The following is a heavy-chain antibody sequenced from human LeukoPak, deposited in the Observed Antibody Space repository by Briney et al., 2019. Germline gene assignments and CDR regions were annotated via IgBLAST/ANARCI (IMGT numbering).Heavy chain of an antibody. CDR3: ARVYDTSGYYGGDFDY. Sequence: GGSPRLSCAASGFXFSSFWMTWVRQAPGKGLEWVANIEQDGSEKYYVDSVKGRFTISRDNAKNSLYLQMNSLRAEDTAVYYCARVYDTSGYYGGDFDYWGQGTLVTVSS. V-gene: IGHV3-7*04. J-gene: IGHJ4*02. CDR2: IEQDGSEK. CDR1: GFXFSSFW. D-gene: IGHD3-22*01.